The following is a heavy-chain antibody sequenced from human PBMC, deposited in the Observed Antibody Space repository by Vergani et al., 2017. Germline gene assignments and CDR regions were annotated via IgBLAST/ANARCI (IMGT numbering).Heavy chain of an antibody. CDR1: GGSISAGYYF. CDR3: ARRSGGYYSGGKVHPLRTAFDV. Sequence: QVQLQASGPGRVKPSQTLSLTCTMSGGSISAGYYFWSWIRQPAGKGLEWLGHISASGNASHSPSLKTRVSMSVDTSKTQFSLTVTPVTAADTAIYFCARRSGGYYSGGKVHPLRTAFDVWGQGTVVTVSS. D-gene: IGHD2-15*01. J-gene: IGHJ3*01. V-gene: IGHV4-61*02. CDR2: ISASGNA.